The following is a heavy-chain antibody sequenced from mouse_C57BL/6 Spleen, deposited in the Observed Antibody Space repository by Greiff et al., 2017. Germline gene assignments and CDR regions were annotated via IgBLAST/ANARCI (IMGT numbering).Heavy chain of an antibody. CDR3: ASGGNYPSYYAMDY. D-gene: IGHD2-1*01. CDR1: GFTFSDYG. V-gene: IGHV5-17*01. CDR2: ISSGSSTI. J-gene: IGHJ4*01. Sequence: EVKLMESGGGLVKPGGSLKLSCAASGFTFSDYGMHWVRQAPEQGLEWVAYISSGSSTIYYADTVQGRFTISRDNAKNTLFLQITSLRSEYTAMYYCASGGNYPSYYAMDYWGQGTSVTVSS.